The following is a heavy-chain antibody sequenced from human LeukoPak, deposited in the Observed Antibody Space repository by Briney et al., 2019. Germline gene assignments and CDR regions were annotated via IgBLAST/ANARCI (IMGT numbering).Heavy chain of an antibody. V-gene: IGHV3-21*01. CDR1: GFTFSSYN. CDR2: ISSSSSYI. J-gene: IGHJ4*02. CDR3: ARDGAAAGDY. Sequence: KPGGSLRLSCAASGFTFSSYNMNWVRQAPGKGLEWVSSISSSSSYIYYADSVKGRFTISRDNAKNSLYLQMNSLRAEDTAVYYCARDGAAAGDYWGQGTLVTVSS. D-gene: IGHD6-13*01.